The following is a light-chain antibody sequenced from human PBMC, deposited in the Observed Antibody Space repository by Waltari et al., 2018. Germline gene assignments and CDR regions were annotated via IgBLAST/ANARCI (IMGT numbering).Light chain of an antibody. CDR3: QQSGGSPFT. Sequence: IVLTQSPGTLSLSPGARATLSCRASQSIPSNYLAWYQQRPGRAPRLLIYIASSRATGIPDRFSGSGSGTDFTLTISRLEPEDFAVYYCQQSGGSPFTFGPGTTVDI. CDR1: QSIPSNY. V-gene: IGKV3-20*01. J-gene: IGKJ3*01. CDR2: IAS.